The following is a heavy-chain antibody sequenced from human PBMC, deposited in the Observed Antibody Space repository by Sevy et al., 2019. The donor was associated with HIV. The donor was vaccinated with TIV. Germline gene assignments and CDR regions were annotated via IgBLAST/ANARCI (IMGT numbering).Heavy chain of an antibody. V-gene: IGHV1-24*01. CDR2: FDPEDGET. J-gene: IGHJ3*02. Sequence: ASVKVSCKVSGYTLTELSMHWVRQAPGKGLEWMGGFDPEDGETIYPQKFQGRVTMTEDTSTDTSYMALSSLRSEDTAVYYCATDLSYCSGGSCYDFYAFDIWGQGTMVTVSS. D-gene: IGHD2-15*01. CDR1: GYTLTELS. CDR3: ATDLSYCSGGSCYDFYAFDI.